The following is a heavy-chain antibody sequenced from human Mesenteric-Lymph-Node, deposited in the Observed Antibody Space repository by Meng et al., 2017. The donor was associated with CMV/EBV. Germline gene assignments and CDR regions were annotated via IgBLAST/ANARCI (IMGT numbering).Heavy chain of an antibody. J-gene: IGHJ5*02. CDR3: ARDFEPEARHWYDP. CDR1: GFTFRNYV. Sequence: GGSLRLSCAASGFTFRNYVVHWVRQAPGKGLGWLALISYDGSIKYYADSVKGRFTISRDNSKNTLYLQMNSLRAEDTALYYCARDFEPEARHWYDPWGQGTLVTVSS. CDR2: ISYDGSIK. V-gene: IGHV3-30-3*01. D-gene: IGHD1-14*01.